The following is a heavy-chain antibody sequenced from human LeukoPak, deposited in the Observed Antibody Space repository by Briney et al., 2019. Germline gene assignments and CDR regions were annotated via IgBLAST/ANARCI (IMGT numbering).Heavy chain of an antibody. V-gene: IGHV3-21*01. J-gene: IGHJ3*01. CDR1: GYTLSSYN. Sequence: GGSLRLSCAASGYTLSSYNMNWLRQAPGKGLEWVSSISSGSSYIYYADSVKGRFTISRDNAKNSLYLQMNSLRAEDTALYYCARYGGNAFDVCGPGTMVTVSS. CDR2: ISSGSSYI. D-gene: IGHD4/OR15-4a*01. CDR3: ARYGGNAFDV.